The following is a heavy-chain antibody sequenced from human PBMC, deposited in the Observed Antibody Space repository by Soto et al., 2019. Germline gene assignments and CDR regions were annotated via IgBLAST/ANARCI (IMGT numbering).Heavy chain of an antibody. CDR1: GFTFSSYG. CDR3: AKQAPYSNSWYDIAH. CDR2: ISGSGDST. V-gene: IGHV3-23*01. J-gene: IGHJ4*02. Sequence: EVQLLESGGGLVQPGGSLRLSCAASGFTFSSYGINWVRQAPGKGLEWVSGISGSGDSTHYADSVKGRLTISRDNSKNTLYLQMNSLRAEDTAVYYCAKQAPYSNSWYDIAHWGQGTLVTVSS. D-gene: IGHD6-13*01.